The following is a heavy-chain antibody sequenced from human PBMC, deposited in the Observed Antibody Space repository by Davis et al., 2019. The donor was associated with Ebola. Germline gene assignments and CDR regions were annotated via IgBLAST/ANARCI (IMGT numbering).Heavy chain of an antibody. CDR2: INHSGST. J-gene: IGHJ4*02. D-gene: IGHD5-24*01. CDR1: GGSFSGYY. V-gene: IGHV4-34*01. CDR3: ARGLARWLRGFAY. Sequence: SETLSLTCAVYGGSFSGYYWSWIRQPPGKGLEWIGEINHSGSTNYNPSLKSRVTISVDTSKNQFSLKLNSVTAADTAVYYCARGLARWLRGFAYWGQGTLVTVSS.